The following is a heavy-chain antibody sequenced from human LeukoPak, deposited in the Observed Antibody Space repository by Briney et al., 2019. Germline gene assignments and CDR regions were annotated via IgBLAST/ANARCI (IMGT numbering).Heavy chain of an antibody. CDR3: ARHRAYYYGSGSYYWFDP. J-gene: IGHJ5*02. CDR2: INHSGST. V-gene: IGHV4-34*01. Sequence: PSETLSLTCAVYGGSFSGYYWSWIRQPSGKGLEWIGEINHSGSTNYNPSLKSRVTISVDTSKNQFSLKLSSVTAADTAVYYCARHRAYYYGSGSYYWFDPWGQGTLVTVSS. CDR1: GGSFSGYY. D-gene: IGHD3-10*01.